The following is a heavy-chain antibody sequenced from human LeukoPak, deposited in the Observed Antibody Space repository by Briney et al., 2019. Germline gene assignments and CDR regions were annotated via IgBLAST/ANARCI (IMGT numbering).Heavy chain of an antibody. CDR1: GYTFTGYY. Sequence: GASVKVSCKASGYTFTGYYMHWVRLAPGQGLEWMGWINPNSGGTNYAQKFQGRVTMTRDTSISTAYMELSRLRSDDTAVYYCARVALRDYANAFDIWGQGTMVTVSS. CDR2: INPNSGGT. D-gene: IGHD4-17*01. J-gene: IGHJ3*02. CDR3: ARVALRDYANAFDI. V-gene: IGHV1-2*02.